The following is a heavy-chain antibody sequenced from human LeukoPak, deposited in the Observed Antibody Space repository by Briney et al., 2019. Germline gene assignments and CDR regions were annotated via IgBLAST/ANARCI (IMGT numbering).Heavy chain of an antibody. CDR1: GFTFDDYA. CDR2: ISWNSGSI. D-gene: IGHD2-2*01. V-gene: IGHV3-9*01. Sequence: GGSLRLSCAASGFTFDDYAMHWVRQAPGKGLEWVSGISWNSGSIGYADSVKGRFTISRDNAKNSLYLQMNSLRAEDTALYYCAKDIHSAAYYGMDVWGQGTAVTVSS. CDR3: AKDIHSAAYYGMDV. J-gene: IGHJ6*02.